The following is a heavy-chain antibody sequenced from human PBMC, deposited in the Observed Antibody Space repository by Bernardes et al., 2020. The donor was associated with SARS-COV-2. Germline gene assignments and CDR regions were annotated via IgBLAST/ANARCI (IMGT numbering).Heavy chain of an antibody. D-gene: IGHD3-10*01. J-gene: IGHJ6*02. CDR2: IYYSGST. V-gene: IGHV4-39*01. CDR3: SRRPSASGSGMDV. CDR1: GGSVSSISYF. Sequence: SETLSLTCTVSGGSVSSISYFWGWLLQPPGKGLEWIGNIYYSGSTYYNPSLKSRVTISVDTSKNQFSLRLSSVTSADTAVYYCSRRPSASGSGMDVWGLGTTVTVSS.